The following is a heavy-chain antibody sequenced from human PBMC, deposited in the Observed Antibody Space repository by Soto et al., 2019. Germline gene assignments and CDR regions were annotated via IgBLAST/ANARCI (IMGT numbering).Heavy chain of an antibody. CDR1: GGSISSGGYS. J-gene: IGHJ4*02. V-gene: IGHV4-30-2*01. Sequence: TLSLTCAVSGGSISSGGYSWSWIRQPPGKGLEWIGYMYHSGSTYYNPSLKSRVTISIDRSKNQFSLKLSSVTAADTAVYYCARRGLVGATTFDYWGQGTLVTVSS. CDR3: ARRGLVGATTFDY. CDR2: MYHSGST. D-gene: IGHD1-26*01.